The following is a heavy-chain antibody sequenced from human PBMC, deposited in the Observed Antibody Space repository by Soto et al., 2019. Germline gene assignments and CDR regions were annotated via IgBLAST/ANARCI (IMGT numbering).Heavy chain of an antibody. D-gene: IGHD4-17*01. J-gene: IGHJ4*02. CDR2: IYHSGST. CDR3: ARSTVTEDF. V-gene: IGHV4-4*02. CDR1: GDSISSNYW. Sequence: QVQLQESGPGLMKPSGTLSLTCAVSGDSISSNYWWSWVRQTPGKGLEWIGEIYHSGSTNYSPSLKSRVTKXVDKAKNQFSLRLSSVTAADTATYFCARSTVTEDFWGQGTLVTVSS.